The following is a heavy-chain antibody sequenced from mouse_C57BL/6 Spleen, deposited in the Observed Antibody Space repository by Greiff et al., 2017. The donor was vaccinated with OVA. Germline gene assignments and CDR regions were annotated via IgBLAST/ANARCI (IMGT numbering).Heavy chain of an antibody. CDR3: ARSVTTSPYYFDG. V-gene: IGHV1-63*01. D-gene: IGHD1-1*01. CDR1: GYTFTNYC. Sequence: VQLQQSGAELVRPGTSVKMSCKASGYTFTNYCIGWAKQRPGHGLEWIGDIYPGGGYTNYNAKFTGMATLTADKSSSTAYMQFSSLTSEDSAFDYCARSVTTSPYYFDGGGKGITLTVST. J-gene: IGHJ2*01. CDR2: IYPGGGYT.